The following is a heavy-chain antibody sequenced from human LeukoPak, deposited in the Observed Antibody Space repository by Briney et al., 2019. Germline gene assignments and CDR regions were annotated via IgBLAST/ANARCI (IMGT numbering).Heavy chain of an antibody. CDR2: ISSSGSTI. CDR1: GFTFSSYE. CDR3: ARLAAAGIMDY. J-gene: IGHJ4*02. Sequence: PGGSLRLSCAASGFTFSSYEMNWVRQAPGKGLEWVSYISSSGSTIYYADSVKGRFTISRDNAKNSLYLQMNSLRAEDTAVYYCARLAAAGIMDYWGQGTLVTVSS. V-gene: IGHV3-48*03. D-gene: IGHD6-13*01.